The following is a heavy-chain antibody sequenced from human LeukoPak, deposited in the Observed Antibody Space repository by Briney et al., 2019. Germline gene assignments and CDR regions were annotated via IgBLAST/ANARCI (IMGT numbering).Heavy chain of an antibody. CDR3: AKDSGTTPRPINFDY. Sequence: PGGSLRLSCAASGVTFSSYAMSWVRQAPGKGLEWVSAISGSGGSTYYADSVKGRFTISRDNSKNTLYLQMNSLRAEDTAVYYCAKDSGTTPRPINFDYWGQGTLVTVSS. J-gene: IGHJ4*02. D-gene: IGHD3-10*01. CDR2: ISGSGGST. CDR1: GVTFSSYA. V-gene: IGHV3-23*01.